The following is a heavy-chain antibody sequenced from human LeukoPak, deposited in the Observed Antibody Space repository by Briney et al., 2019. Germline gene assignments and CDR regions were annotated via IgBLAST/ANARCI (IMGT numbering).Heavy chain of an antibody. J-gene: IGHJ5*02. V-gene: IGHV3-21*01. Sequence: PGGSLRLSCAASGFTFSSYSMNWVRQAPGKGLEWVSSISSSSSYIYYAGSVKGRFTISRDNAKNSLYLQMNSLRAEDTAVYYCARVEYSGYDYWFDPWGQGTLVTVSS. CDR1: GFTFSSYS. CDR3: ARVEYSGYDYWFDP. D-gene: IGHD5-12*01. CDR2: ISSSSSYI.